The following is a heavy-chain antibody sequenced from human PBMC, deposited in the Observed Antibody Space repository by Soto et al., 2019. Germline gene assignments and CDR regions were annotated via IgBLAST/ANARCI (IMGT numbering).Heavy chain of an antibody. Sequence: QVQLVESGGGAVQPGRSLRLSCAASGFTFSSYGMHWVRQAPGKGLEWVAVISYDGSNKYYADSVKGRFTISRDNSKNTLYLQMNSLRAEDTAVYYCAKEGITMVRGVNQIDYWGQGTLVTVSS. CDR3: AKEGITMVRGVNQIDY. J-gene: IGHJ4*02. D-gene: IGHD3-10*01. CDR2: ISYDGSNK. CDR1: GFTFSSYG. V-gene: IGHV3-30*18.